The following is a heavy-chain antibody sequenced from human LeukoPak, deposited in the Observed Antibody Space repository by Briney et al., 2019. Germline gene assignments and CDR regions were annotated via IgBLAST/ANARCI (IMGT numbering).Heavy chain of an antibody. CDR3: ARDGGSGWPVDY. Sequence: GGSLRLSCAASGFTFSSYSMNWVRQAPGKGLEWVSSISSSSSYIYYADSVKGRFTIPRDNAKNSLYLQMNSLRAEDTAVYYCARDGGSGWPVDYWGQGTLVTVS. CDR2: ISSSSSYI. V-gene: IGHV3-21*01. J-gene: IGHJ4*02. CDR1: GFTFSSYS. D-gene: IGHD6-19*01.